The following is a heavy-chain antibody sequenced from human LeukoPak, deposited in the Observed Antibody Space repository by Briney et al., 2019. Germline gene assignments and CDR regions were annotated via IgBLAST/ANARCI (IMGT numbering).Heavy chain of an antibody. V-gene: IGHV1-8*01. Sequence: GASVKVSCKASGYTFTSYDTNWVRQATGQGLEWMGWMNPNSGDTGYAQKFQGSVSLTRDTSKTTAYMELSNVTSEDTAVYYCARSYRGGYWGDYWGQGTLVTVSS. D-gene: IGHD5-24*01. J-gene: IGHJ4*02. CDR3: ARSYRGGYWGDY. CDR1: GYTFTSYD. CDR2: MNPNSGDT.